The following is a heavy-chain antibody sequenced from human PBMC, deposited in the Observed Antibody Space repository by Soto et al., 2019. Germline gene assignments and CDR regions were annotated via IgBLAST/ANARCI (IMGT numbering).Heavy chain of an antibody. Sequence: SETLSLTCTFSGVSISNFYWSCIRHAPGKGLEWIGYISSSGNTNYNPSLKSRVSISVDTSKNQFSLNLTSVTAADTAVYYCARATMVLNRSYFESLGQGTPVIVS. CDR3: ARATMVLNRSYFES. CDR2: ISSSGNT. J-gene: IGHJ4*02. D-gene: IGHD3-10*01. V-gene: IGHV4-59*01. CDR1: GVSISNFY.